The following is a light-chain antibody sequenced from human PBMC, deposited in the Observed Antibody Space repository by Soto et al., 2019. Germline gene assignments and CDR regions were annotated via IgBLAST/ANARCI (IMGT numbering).Light chain of an antibody. V-gene: IGKV3-20*01. CDR1: QSVNSIY. Sequence: IVLTQSPGTLSLSPGERATLSCRASQSVNSIYIAWYQQKPGQSPRLLIYGAFSRATGIPDRFSGSGSGTDFTLTISRLEPEDFAMYYCQQYGRAWTFGQGTKVEIK. CDR3: QQYGRAWT. CDR2: GAF. J-gene: IGKJ1*01.